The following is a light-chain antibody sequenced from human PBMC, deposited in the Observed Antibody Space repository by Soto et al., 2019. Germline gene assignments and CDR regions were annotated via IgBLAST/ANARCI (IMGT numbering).Light chain of an antibody. CDR1: KLGDKY. V-gene: IGLV3-1*01. Sequence: SYELTQPPSVSVSPGQTASITCSGDKLGDKYACWYQQKPGQSPVLVIYQDNKRPSGIPGRFSGSNSGNTATLTISGTQAIDEADYYCQAWDSNSWVFGGGTKLTVL. CDR2: QDN. J-gene: IGLJ3*02. CDR3: QAWDSNSWV.